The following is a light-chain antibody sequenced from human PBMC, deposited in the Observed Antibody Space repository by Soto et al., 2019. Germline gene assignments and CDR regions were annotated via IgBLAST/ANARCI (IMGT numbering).Light chain of an antibody. Sequence: DIQMTQSPSTLSASVGDRVTITGRASQSISNWLAWYQQKPRKAPKLLIYHASSLQTGVPSRFSGSGSGTEFTLTISGLQPDDFATYYCQQYDSFSWTFGQGTELEIK. J-gene: IGKJ1*01. CDR3: QQYDSFSWT. CDR2: HAS. CDR1: QSISNW. V-gene: IGKV1-5*01.